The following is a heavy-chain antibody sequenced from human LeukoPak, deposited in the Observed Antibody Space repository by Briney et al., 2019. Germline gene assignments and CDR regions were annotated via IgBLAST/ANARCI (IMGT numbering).Heavy chain of an antibody. D-gene: IGHD6-13*01. Sequence: GESLKISCTGSGYSFTSYWIGWVRQMPGKSLEWMGIIYPGDSDTRYSPSFQGQVTISADKSISTAYLQWSSLKASDTAMYYCARGSSWYEEMGETDYWGQGTLVSVSS. J-gene: IGHJ4*02. V-gene: IGHV5-51*01. CDR1: GYSFTSYW. CDR3: ARGSSWYEEMGETDY. CDR2: IYPGDSDT.